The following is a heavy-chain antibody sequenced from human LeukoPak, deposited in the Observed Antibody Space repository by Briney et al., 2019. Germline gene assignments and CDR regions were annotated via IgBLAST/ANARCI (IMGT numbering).Heavy chain of an antibody. J-gene: IGHJ5*02. CDR1: GGSMTNNTFY. Sequence: PSETLSLTCTVSGGSMTNNTFYWGWIRQPPGKGLEWMGSIYHTGPTYYNPSLKSRVTISVDTSKNQFSLKLSSVTAADTAVYYCARVLIWFGQLQNWFGPWGPGTLVTVSS. D-gene: IGHD3-10*01. V-gene: IGHV4-39*07. CDR2: IYHTGPT. CDR3: ARVLIWFGQLQNWFGP.